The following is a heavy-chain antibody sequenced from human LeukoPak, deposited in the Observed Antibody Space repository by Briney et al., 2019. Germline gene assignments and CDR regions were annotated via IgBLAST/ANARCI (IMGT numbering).Heavy chain of an antibody. J-gene: IGHJ4*02. Sequence: SETLSLTCTVSGGSISSYYWTWIRQPPGKGLEWIGSIYYSGSTYYNPSLKSRVTVSVDTSKNQFSLKLSSVTAADTAVYYCARDSGDSSGYYYDYWGQGTLVTVSS. CDR2: IYYSGST. CDR1: GGSISSYY. V-gene: IGHV4-59*12. CDR3: ARDSGDSSGYYYDY. D-gene: IGHD3-22*01.